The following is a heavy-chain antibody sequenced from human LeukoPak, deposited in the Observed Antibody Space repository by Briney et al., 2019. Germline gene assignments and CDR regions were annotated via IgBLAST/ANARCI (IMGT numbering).Heavy chain of an antibody. J-gene: IGHJ6*02. V-gene: IGHV3-74*01. Sequence: GGSLRLSCEASGVTFSSYVMSWVRQAPGKGLVWVSRINSDGSSTSYADSVKGRFTISRDNAKNTLYLQMNSLRAEDTAVYYCARDIRITGTTVSYYYYNMDVWGQGTTVTVSS. D-gene: IGHD1-7*01. CDR3: ARDIRITGTTVSYYYYNMDV. CDR2: INSDGSST. CDR1: GVTFSSYV.